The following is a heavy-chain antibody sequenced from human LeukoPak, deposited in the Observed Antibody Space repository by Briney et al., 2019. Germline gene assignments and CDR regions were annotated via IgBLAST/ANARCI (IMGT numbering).Heavy chain of an antibody. J-gene: IGHJ4*02. CDR3: ARDGGLDS. D-gene: IGHD3-16*01. CDR1: GYTFIDYC. Sequence: ASVKVSCKASGYTFIDYCMHWVRQAPGQGLEWMGWINPNSGDTNYAQKFQGRVTMTRDTSISTAYMELSRLRYDDTAIYYCARDGGLDSWGQGTLVTVSS. CDR2: INPNSGDT. V-gene: IGHV1-2*02.